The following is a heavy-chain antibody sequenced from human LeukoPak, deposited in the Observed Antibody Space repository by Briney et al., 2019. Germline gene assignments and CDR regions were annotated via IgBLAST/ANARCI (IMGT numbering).Heavy chain of an antibody. D-gene: IGHD1-26*01. CDR3: AKCGVGWRSPVDY. CDR1: GFTFSNYG. J-gene: IGHJ4*02. CDR2: ISKDGSIK. V-gene: IGHV3-30*18. Sequence: GGSLRLSCAASGFTFSNYGIHWVRQAPGKGLEWVAVISKDGSIKYYADSVKGRFTISRDNSYDTVYLQMNSLRAEDTAVYYCAKCGVGWRSPVDYWGQGTLVTVSS.